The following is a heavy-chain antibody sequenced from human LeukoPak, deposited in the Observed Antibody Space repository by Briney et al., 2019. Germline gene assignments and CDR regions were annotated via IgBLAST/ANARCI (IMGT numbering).Heavy chain of an antibody. CDR1: GYTFTGYY. CDR2: INPNSGGT. V-gene: IGHV1-2*02. CDR3: ASFYFPSPFNRFMAGAFDI. J-gene: IGHJ3*02. D-gene: IGHD3-3*01. Sequence: ASVKVSCKASGYTFTGYYMHWVRQAPGQGLEWMGWINPNSGGTNYAQKFQGRVTMTRDTSISTAYMELSRLRSDDTAVYYCASFYFPSPFNRFMAGAFDIWGQGTMVTVSS.